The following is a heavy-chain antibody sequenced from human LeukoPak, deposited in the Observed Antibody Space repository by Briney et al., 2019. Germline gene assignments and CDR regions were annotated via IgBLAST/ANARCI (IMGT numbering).Heavy chain of an antibody. V-gene: IGHV3-13*01. J-gene: IGHJ2*01. CDR2: TGTAGDT. Sequence: GGSLRLSCAASGFTFSSYDMHWVRQATGKGLEWVSATGTAGDTYYPGSVKGRFTISRENAKNSLYLQMNSLRAGDTAVYYCARAGYGYLYFDLWGRGTLVTVSS. D-gene: IGHD5-18*01. CDR1: GFTFSSYD. CDR3: ARAGYGYLYFDL.